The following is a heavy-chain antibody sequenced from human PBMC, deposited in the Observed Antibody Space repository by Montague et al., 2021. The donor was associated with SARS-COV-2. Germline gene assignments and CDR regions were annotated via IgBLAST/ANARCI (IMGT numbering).Heavy chain of an antibody. V-gene: IGHV4-39*02. Sequence: SETLSLTCTVSGGSITNNIDYWAWIRPPPGQGLEWIGCIYYTGATYYNPSLKSRVTISVVTSKNHFTLKLSSVTAAETALYYCARLKRYFDSSGSPSAFDFWGQGTKVTVS. CDR2: IYYTGAT. CDR3: ARLKRYFDSSGSPSAFDF. J-gene: IGHJ3*01. CDR1: GGSITNNIDY. D-gene: IGHD3-22*01.